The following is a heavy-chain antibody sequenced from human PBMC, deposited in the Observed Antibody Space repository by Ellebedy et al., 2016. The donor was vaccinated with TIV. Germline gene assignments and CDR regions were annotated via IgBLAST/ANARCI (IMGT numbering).Heavy chain of an antibody. V-gene: IGHV4-4*02. CDR2: IYQSGST. CDR1: GDSISSSNW. Sequence: MPSETLSLTCAVSGDSISSSNWWNWVRQTPGKGLEWIGEIYQSGSTNYNPSLKSRVTISVDKSKNQFSLKLTSVTAADTAVYYCARAPAGTQQSPLDYWGQGILVTVSS. J-gene: IGHJ4*02. D-gene: IGHD6-13*01. CDR3: ARAPAGTQQSPLDY.